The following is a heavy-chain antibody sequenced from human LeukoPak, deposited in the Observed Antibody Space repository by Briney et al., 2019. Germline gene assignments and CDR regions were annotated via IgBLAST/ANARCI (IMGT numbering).Heavy chain of an antibody. J-gene: IGHJ3*02. CDR2: VSGSGGAI. CDR1: GFTEFNFRDYG. Sequence: GGSLRLSCAAPGFTEFNFRDYGMSWIRQAPGKGLEWVSAVSGSGGAIFYPDSVRGRFTISKDNSRNMLFLKMSSLRVDDTAVYYCAKGRDYAPESGAFDSGGEGTTVIVSS. V-gene: IGHV3-23*01. D-gene: IGHD2-2*01. CDR3: AKGRDYAPESGAFDS.